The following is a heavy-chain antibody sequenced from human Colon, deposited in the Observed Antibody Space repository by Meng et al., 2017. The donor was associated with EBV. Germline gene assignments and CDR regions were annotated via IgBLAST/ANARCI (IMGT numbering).Heavy chain of an antibody. CDR1: GYTFTRYP. CDR2: ISTNTGNP. V-gene: IGHV7-4-1*02. D-gene: IGHD6-19*01. CDR3: ETLKYTSGFYGPAY. Sequence: QVQLVQSGSGLEKPGAAVKVSCKASGYTFTRYPMNWVRQAPGQGLEWMGWISTNTGNPTYAQGFTGRFVFSVDTSVSTAYLQISSLKAEDTAVYYCETLKYTSGFYGPAYWGQGALVTVSS. J-gene: IGHJ4*02.